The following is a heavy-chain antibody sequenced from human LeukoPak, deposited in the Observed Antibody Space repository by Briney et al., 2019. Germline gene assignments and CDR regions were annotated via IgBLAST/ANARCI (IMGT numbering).Heavy chain of an antibody. J-gene: IGHJ1*01. Sequence: PSQTLSLTFTVSGGSISSGDYYWSWIRQPPGKGLEWIGYIYYSGSTYYNPSLKSRVTISVDTSKNQFSLKLSSVTAADTAVYYCASRYSSSGYFQHWGQGTLVTVSS. CDR2: IYYSGST. V-gene: IGHV4-30-4*08. CDR1: GGSISSGDYY. CDR3: ASRYSSSGYFQH. D-gene: IGHD6-13*01.